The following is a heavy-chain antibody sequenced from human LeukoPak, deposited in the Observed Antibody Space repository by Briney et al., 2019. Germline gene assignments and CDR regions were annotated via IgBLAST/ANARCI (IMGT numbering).Heavy chain of an antibody. V-gene: IGHV4-34*01. CDR3: ARGLRMVPPDY. CDR1: GGSFSGYY. CDR2: INHSGST. J-gene: IGHJ4*02. D-gene: IGHD2-8*01. Sequence: SETLSLTCAVYGGSFSGYYWSWIRQPPGKGLEWIGEINHSGSTNYNPSLKSRVTISVDTSKNQFSLKLSSVTAADTAVYCCARGLRMVPPDYWGQGTLVTVSS.